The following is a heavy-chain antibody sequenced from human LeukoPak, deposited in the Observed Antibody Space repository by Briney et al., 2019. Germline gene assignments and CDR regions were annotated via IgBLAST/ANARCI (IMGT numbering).Heavy chain of an antibody. V-gene: IGHV3-11*05. Sequence: GGSLRLSCAASGFTFSDYYMSWIRQAPGKRLEGVSYISSSSSYTNYADSVKGRFTISRDNAKNSLYLQMNSLRAEDTAVYYCARGTLPAAMIDYYYYGMDVWGQGTTVTVSS. J-gene: IGHJ6*02. D-gene: IGHD2-2*01. CDR2: ISSSSSYT. CDR1: GFTFSDYY. CDR3: ARGTLPAAMIDYYYYGMDV.